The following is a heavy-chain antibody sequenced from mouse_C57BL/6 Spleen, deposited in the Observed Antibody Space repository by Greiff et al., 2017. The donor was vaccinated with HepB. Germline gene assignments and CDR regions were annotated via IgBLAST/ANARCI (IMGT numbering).Heavy chain of an antibody. V-gene: IGHV1-18*01. CDR3: ARAYYSNYGGSWFAY. Sequence: EVQLQQSGPELVKPGASVKIPCKASGYTFTDYNMDWVKQSHGKSLEWIGDINPNNGGTIYNQKFKGKATLTVDKSSSTAYMELRSLTSEDTAVYYCARAYYSNYGGSWFAYWGQGTLVTVSA. CDR1: GYTFTDYN. CDR2: INPNNGGT. D-gene: IGHD2-5*01. J-gene: IGHJ3*01.